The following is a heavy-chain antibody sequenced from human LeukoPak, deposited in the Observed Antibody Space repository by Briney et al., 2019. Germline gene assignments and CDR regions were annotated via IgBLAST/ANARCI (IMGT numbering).Heavy chain of an antibody. D-gene: IGHD3-22*01. CDR3: AKGTTYYFDSSGYYGDY. V-gene: IGHV3-23*01. J-gene: IGHJ4*02. CDR1: GFTFSSYA. Sequence: GGSLRLSCAGPGFTFSSYAMSWVRQAPGKGLECVSVISGSGCRTYYADSAKGRFHISRDNSKNTLYLQMNSLRAEDTALYYCAKGTTYYFDSSGYYGDYWGQGTLVTVSS. CDR2: ISGSGCRT.